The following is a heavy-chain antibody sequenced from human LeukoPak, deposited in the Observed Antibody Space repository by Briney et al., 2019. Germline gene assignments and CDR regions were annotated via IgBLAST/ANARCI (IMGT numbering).Heavy chain of an antibody. Sequence: GGSLRLSCAASGFTFSSCAMSWVRQAPGRGLEWVSGISNSGGSTYHADSVKGRFTISRDNSKNTLYLQMNSLRAEDTAVYYCAKSRGQYGDYLFYYYGMDVWGQGTTVTVSS. CDR1: GFTFSSCA. V-gene: IGHV3-23*01. CDR2: ISNSGGST. J-gene: IGHJ6*02. D-gene: IGHD4-17*01. CDR3: AKSRGQYGDYLFYYYGMDV.